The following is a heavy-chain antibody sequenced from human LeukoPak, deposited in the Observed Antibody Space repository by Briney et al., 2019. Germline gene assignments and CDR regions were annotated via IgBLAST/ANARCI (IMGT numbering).Heavy chain of an antibody. Sequence: GGSLRLSCEASGFTFDDYTMHWVRQSPGKGLEWVSLISWDGGTTYYADSVRGRFTISRDNAKNSLYLQMNSLRAEDTAFYYCARDVNYDFLTSYSGIDYWGQGTLVTVSS. J-gene: IGHJ4*02. CDR2: ISWDGGTT. D-gene: IGHD3-9*01. V-gene: IGHV3-43*01. CDR1: GFTFDDYT. CDR3: ARDVNYDFLTSYSGIDY.